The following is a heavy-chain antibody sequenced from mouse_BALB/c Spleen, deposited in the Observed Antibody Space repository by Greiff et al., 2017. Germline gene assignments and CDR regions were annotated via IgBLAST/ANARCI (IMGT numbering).Heavy chain of an antibody. CDR2: IDPENGNT. Sequence: VQLEQSGAELVRPGALVKLSCKASGFNIKDYYMHWVKQRPEQGLEWIGWIDPENGNTIYDPKFQGKASITADTSSNTAYLQLSSLTSEDTAVYYCTRDDFAYWGQGTLVTVSA. CDR3: TRDDFAY. J-gene: IGHJ3*01. CDR1: GFNIKDYY. V-gene: IGHV14-1*02.